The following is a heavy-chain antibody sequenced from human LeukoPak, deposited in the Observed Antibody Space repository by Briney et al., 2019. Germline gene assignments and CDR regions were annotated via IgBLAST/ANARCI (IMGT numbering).Heavy chain of an antibody. CDR3: AREIYYDSSGYYDDAFDI. D-gene: IGHD3-22*01. Sequence: GASVKVSCKASGGTFSSYAISWVRQAPGQGLEWMGWISAYNGNTNYAQKLQGRVTMTTDTSTSTAYMELRSLRSDDTAVYYCAREIYYDSSGYYDDAFDIWGQGTMVTVSS. CDR2: ISAYNGNT. J-gene: IGHJ3*02. V-gene: IGHV1-18*01. CDR1: GGTFSSYA.